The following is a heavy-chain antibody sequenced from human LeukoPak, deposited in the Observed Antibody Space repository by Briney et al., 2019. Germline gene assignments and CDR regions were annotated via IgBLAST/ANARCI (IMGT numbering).Heavy chain of an antibody. J-gene: IGHJ1*01. CDR3: ARGPLGYCSSTSCYDASLYFQH. V-gene: IGHV1-69*05. CDR1: GGTFSSYA. CDR2: IIPIFGTA. Sequence: SVKVSCKASGGTFSSYAISWVRQAPGQGLEWMGRIIPIFGTANYAQKFQGRVTITTDESTSTAYMELSSLRSEDTAVYYCARGPLGYCSSTSCYDASLYFQHWGQGTLVTASS. D-gene: IGHD2-2*01.